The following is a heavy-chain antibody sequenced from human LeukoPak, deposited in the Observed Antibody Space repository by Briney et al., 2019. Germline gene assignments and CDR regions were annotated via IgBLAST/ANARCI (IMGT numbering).Heavy chain of an antibody. J-gene: IGHJ4*02. V-gene: IGHV3-23*01. Sequence: GGSLRLSCAASGFTFSSYAMSWVRQAPGKGLEWVSAISGSGGSTYYADSVKGRFTISRDNSKNTLYLQMNSLRAEDTAVYYCAKEYYYDSSGIYGLGYWGQGTLVTVSS. CDR1: GFTFSSYA. CDR3: AKEYYYDSSGIYGLGY. CDR2: ISGSGGST. D-gene: IGHD3-22*01.